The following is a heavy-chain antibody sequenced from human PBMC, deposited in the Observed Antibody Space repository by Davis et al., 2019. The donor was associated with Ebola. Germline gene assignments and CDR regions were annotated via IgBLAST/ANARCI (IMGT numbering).Heavy chain of an antibody. CDR2: ISGAGGST. V-gene: IGHV3-23*01. CDR1: GFTFLNYA. D-gene: IGHD4-17*01. Sequence: GESLKISCATSGFTFLNYAMTWVRQAPGKGLEWVSTISGAGGSTYDADSVKGRFTISRDNSLNTLYLQMNSLRAEDTAVYYCARDETVTTSLFYYYYGMDVWGQGTTVTVSS. J-gene: IGHJ6*02. CDR3: ARDETVTTSLFYYYYGMDV.